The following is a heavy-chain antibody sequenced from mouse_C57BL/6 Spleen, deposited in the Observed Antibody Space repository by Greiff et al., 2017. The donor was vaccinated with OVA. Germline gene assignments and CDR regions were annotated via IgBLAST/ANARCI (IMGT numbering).Heavy chain of an antibody. Sequence: EVKVEESGPGLVKPSQSLSLTCSVTGYSITSGYYWTWIRQFPGNKLEWMGYISYDGSNNYNPSLKNRISITRDTSKNQFFLKLNSVTTEDTATYYCAREAITTVVATPFDYWGQGTTLTVSS. V-gene: IGHV3-6*01. J-gene: IGHJ2*01. D-gene: IGHD1-1*01. CDR2: ISYDGSN. CDR1: GYSITSGYY. CDR3: AREAITTVVATPFDY.